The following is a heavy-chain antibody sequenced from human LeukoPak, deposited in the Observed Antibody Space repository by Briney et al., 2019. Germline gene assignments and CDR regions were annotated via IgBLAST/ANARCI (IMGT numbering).Heavy chain of an antibody. CDR2: IIPIFGTA. D-gene: IGHD3-10*01. Sequence: ASVKVSCKASGGTFSSYAISWVRQAPGQGLEWMGGIIPIFGTADYAQKFQGRVTITTDESTSTAYMELSSLRSEDTAVYYRARGLIGELLNWGQGTLVTVSS. CDR1: GGTFSSYA. J-gene: IGHJ4*02. V-gene: IGHV1-69*05. CDR3: ARGLIGELLN.